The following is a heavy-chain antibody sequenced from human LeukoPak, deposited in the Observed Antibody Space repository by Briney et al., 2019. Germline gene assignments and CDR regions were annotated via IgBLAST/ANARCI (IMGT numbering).Heavy chain of an antibody. V-gene: IGHV1-18*01. J-gene: IGHJ4*02. D-gene: IGHD3-22*01. CDR3: ARAKLTAYYYDSSGHLDY. Sequence: GASVKVSCKASGYTFTSYGISWVRQAPGQGLEWMGWISAYNGNTNYAQKLQGRVTTTTDTSTSTAYMELRSLRSDDTAVYYCARAKLTAYYYDSSGHLDYWGQGTLVTVSS. CDR2: ISAYNGNT. CDR1: GYTFTSYG.